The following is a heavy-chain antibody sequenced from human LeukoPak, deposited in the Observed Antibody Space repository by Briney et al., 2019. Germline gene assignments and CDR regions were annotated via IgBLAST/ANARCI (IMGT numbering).Heavy chain of an antibody. V-gene: IGHV1-46*01. CDR3: ARDPGSGSYGDSFDY. CDR1: GYTFTSYY. CDR2: INPSGGST. Sequence: ASVKVSCKASGYTFTSYYMHWVRQAPGQGLEWMGIINPSGGSTSYAQKFQGRVTMTRDTSTSTVYMELSSLRSEDTAVYYCARDPGSGSYGDSFDYWGQGTLATVSS. D-gene: IGHD3-10*01. J-gene: IGHJ4*02.